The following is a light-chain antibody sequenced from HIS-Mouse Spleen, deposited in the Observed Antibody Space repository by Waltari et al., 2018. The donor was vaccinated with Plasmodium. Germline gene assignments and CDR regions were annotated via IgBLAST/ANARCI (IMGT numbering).Light chain of an antibody. CDR2: DAS. CDR1: QDISNY. V-gene: IGKV1-33*01. J-gene: IGKJ3*01. Sequence: DIQMTQSSSSLSASVGDRVTITCQSRQDISNYLNWYQQNPGKAPKLLIYDASNLETGVPSRFSGSGSGTDFTFTISSLQPEDIATYYCQQYDNLPPLFTFGPGTKVDIK. CDR3: QQYDNLPPLFT.